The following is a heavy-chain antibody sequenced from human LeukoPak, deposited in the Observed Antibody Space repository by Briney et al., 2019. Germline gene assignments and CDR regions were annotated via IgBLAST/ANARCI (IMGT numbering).Heavy chain of an antibody. Sequence: SETLSLTCAVYGGSFSGYYWSWIRQPPGKGLEWIGEINHSGSTNYNPSLKSRVTISVDTSKNQFSLKLSSVTAADTAVYYCARALSGPYYYGSGSYYPRYFDYWGQGTLVTVSS. V-gene: IGHV4-34*01. CDR2: INHSGST. CDR3: ARALSGPYYYGSGSYYPRYFDY. D-gene: IGHD3-10*01. J-gene: IGHJ4*02. CDR1: GGSFSGYY.